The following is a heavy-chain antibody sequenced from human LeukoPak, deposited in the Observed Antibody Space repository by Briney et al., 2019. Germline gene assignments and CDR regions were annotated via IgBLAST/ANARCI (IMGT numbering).Heavy chain of an antibody. Sequence: ASVKVSCKVSGYTLTELSMHWVRQAPGKGLEWMGGFDPEDGETIYAQKFQGRVTMTEDTSTDTAYMELSSLRSEDTAVYYCATHPGGGLGYYYAFDIWGQGTMVTVSS. CDR3: ATHPGGGLGYYYAFDI. D-gene: IGHD1-26*01. J-gene: IGHJ3*02. CDR2: FDPEDGET. V-gene: IGHV1-24*01. CDR1: GYTLTELS.